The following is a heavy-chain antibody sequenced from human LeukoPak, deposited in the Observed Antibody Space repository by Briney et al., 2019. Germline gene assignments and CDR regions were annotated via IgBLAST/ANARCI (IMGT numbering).Heavy chain of an antibody. Sequence: GGPLRLSCAASGFTFSSYGMHWVRQAPGKGLEWVAVISYDGSNKYYADSVKGRFTISRDNSKNTLYLQMNSLRADDTAVYYCARPGMDVWGQGTTVTVSS. J-gene: IGHJ6*02. CDR3: ARPGMDV. V-gene: IGHV3-30*03. CDR2: ISYDGSNK. CDR1: GFTFSSYG.